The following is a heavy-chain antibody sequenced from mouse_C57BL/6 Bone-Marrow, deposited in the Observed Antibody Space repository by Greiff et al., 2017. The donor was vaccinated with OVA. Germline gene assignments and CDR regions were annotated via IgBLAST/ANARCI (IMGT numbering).Heavy chain of an antibody. CDR3: AGGDYGSSRAMDY. CDR2: IRSGSSTI. Sequence: DVMLVESGGGLVKPGGSLKLSCAASGFTFSDYGMHWVRQAPEKGLEWVAYIRSGSSTIYYADTVKGRFTISSDNAKNTLFLQMTSLRSEDTAMYYCAGGDYGSSRAMDYWGQGTSVTVSS. CDR1: GFTFSDYG. V-gene: IGHV5-17*01. J-gene: IGHJ4*01. D-gene: IGHD1-1*01.